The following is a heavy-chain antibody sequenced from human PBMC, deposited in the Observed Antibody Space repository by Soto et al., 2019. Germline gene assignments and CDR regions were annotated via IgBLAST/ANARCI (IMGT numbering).Heavy chain of an antibody. V-gene: IGHV3-30*18. J-gene: IGHJ3*02. Sequence: PGGFLRLSCAASGFTFSSYGMHWVRQAPGKGLEWVAVISYDGSNKYYADSVKGRFTISRDNSKNTLYLQMNSLRAEDTAVYYCAKEEEKYYYDSPGAFDIWGQGTMVTVSS. CDR3: AKEEEKYYYDSPGAFDI. D-gene: IGHD3-22*01. CDR1: GFTFSSYG. CDR2: ISYDGSNK.